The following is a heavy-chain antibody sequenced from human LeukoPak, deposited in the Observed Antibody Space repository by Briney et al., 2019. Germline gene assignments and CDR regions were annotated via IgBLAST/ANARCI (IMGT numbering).Heavy chain of an antibody. CDR1: GGSISSYY. Sequence: PSETLSLICTVSGGSISSYYWSWIRQPPGKGLEWIGYIYYSGSTNYNPSLKSRVTISVDTSKNQFSLKLSSVTAADTAVYYCASGYDSFDYWGQGTLVTVSS. D-gene: IGHD5-12*01. V-gene: IGHV4-59*08. CDR3: ASGYDSFDY. CDR2: IYYSGST. J-gene: IGHJ4*02.